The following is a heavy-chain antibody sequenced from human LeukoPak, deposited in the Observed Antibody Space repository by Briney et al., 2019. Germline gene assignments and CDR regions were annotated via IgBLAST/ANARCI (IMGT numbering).Heavy chain of an antibody. CDR2: IFSGGDI. V-gene: IGHV3-53*01. J-gene: IGHJ4*02. D-gene: IGHD6-19*01. Sequence: TGGSLRLSCAASGFTVSSNYLGWVRQAPGKGLEWVSVIFSGGDINSADSVKGRFTIFRDSSKNTLYLQMNSLRAEDTAVYYCARVSGSSGWYDIDYWGQGTLVTVSS. CDR1: GFTVSSNY. CDR3: ARVSGSSGWYDIDY.